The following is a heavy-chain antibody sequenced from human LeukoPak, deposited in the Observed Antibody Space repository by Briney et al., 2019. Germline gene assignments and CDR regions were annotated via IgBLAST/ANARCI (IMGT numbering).Heavy chain of an antibody. Sequence: SVKVSCKASGGTFSSYAISWVRQAPGQGLEWMGRIIPIFGTANYAQKFQGRVTITTDESTSTAYMGLSSLRSEDTAVYYCARGPYYDFWSGNFDYWGQGTLVTVSS. CDR2: IIPIFGTA. J-gene: IGHJ4*02. D-gene: IGHD3-3*01. CDR1: GGTFSSYA. V-gene: IGHV1-69*05. CDR3: ARGPYYDFWSGNFDY.